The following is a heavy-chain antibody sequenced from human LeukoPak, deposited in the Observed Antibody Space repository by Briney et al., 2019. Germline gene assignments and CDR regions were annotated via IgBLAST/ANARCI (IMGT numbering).Heavy chain of an antibody. CDR3: AKDDAYLQYDD. CDR1: EFTFSNYG. D-gene: IGHD5-24*01. J-gene: IGHJ4*02. V-gene: IGHV3-23*01. Sequence: GGSLRLSCAASEFTFSNYGMSWVRQAPGKGLEWVSGVGPSGARTYYADSVKGRFTVSRDNSKNMVFLQMNSLRAGDTAIYYCAKDDAYLQYDDWGQGTLVTVSS. CDR2: VGPSGART.